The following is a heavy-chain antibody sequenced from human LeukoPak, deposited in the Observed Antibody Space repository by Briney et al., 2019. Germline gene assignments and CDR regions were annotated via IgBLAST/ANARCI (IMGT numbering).Heavy chain of an antibody. D-gene: IGHD6-13*01. CDR2: LSGSGGDT. Sequence: GGSLRLSCAASGXTLSSYAMSCVRQAPGKGRESVSALSGSGGDTYYAEYVKGRVNTSRDSSQHRLYLHMNSLIAESTAVYYFANAGYSSSWYGGFDIWGQGTMVTVSS. J-gene: IGHJ3*02. CDR1: GXTLSSYA. CDR3: ANAGYSSSWYGGFDI. V-gene: IGHV3-23*01.